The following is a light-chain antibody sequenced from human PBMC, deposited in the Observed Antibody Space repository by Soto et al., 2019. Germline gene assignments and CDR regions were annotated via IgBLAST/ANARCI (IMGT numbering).Light chain of an antibody. CDR1: QSVGIY. V-gene: IGKV3-11*01. Sequence: EVVLTQSPATLSLSPGERATLSCRASQSVGIYLAWYQQRPGQAPRLLIYDASNRATGIPARFSGSGSGTDFTLTISNLEPDDLAVYYCQHRRTFGPGTKVDVK. J-gene: IGKJ3*01. CDR2: DAS. CDR3: QHRRT.